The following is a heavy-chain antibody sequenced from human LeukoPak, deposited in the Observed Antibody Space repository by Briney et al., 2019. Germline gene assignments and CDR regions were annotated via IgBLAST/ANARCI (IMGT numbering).Heavy chain of an antibody. CDR2: INHSGST. Sequence: SETLSLTCTVSGGSISSYYWSWIRQPPGKGLEWIGEINHSGSTNYNPSLKSRVTISVDTSKNQFSLKLSSVTAADTAVYYCARLYRKNYYYYYYMDVWGKGTTVTVSS. V-gene: IGHV4-34*01. CDR1: GGSISSYY. J-gene: IGHJ6*03. CDR3: ARLYRKNYYYYYYMDV.